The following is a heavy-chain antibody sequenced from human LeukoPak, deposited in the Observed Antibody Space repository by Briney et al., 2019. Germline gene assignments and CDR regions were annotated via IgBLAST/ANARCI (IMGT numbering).Heavy chain of an antibody. Sequence: GGSLRLSCAASGFTVSNNYMSWVRQAPGKGLEWVSVIYSGGSTYYPDSVKGRFTISRDNSKNTLYLQMNSLRAEDTAVYYWARLAVAYFDTWGQGTLVSVSS. CDR1: GFTVSNNY. D-gene: IGHD6-19*01. CDR3: ARLAVAYFDT. J-gene: IGHJ4*02. V-gene: IGHV3-66*04. CDR2: IYSGGST.